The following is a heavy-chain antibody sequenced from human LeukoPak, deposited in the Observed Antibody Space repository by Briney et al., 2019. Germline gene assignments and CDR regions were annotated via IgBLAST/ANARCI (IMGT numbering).Heavy chain of an antibody. Sequence: VASVKVSCKASGGTFSSYAISWVRQAPGQGLEWMGGIIPIFGTANYAQKFQGRVTITADESTSTAYMELSSLRSDDTAVYYCARDTGDIVVVPAAYWGQGTLVTVSS. CDR1: GGTFSSYA. CDR3: ARDTGDIVVVPAAY. D-gene: IGHD2-2*01. J-gene: IGHJ4*02. V-gene: IGHV1-69*01. CDR2: IIPIFGTA.